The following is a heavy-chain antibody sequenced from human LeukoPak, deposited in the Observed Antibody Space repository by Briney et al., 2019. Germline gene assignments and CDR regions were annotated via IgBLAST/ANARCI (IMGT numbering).Heavy chain of an antibody. CDR2: INPNSGGT. V-gene: IGHV1-2*02. Sequence: ASVKVSCKASGYIFTGYYMHWVRQAPGQGLEWMGWINPNSGGTNYAQKFQGRVTMTRDTSISTAYMELSRLRSDDTAVYYCARDLPGVYYYDSSGYYPFDYWGQGTLVTVSS. D-gene: IGHD3-22*01. J-gene: IGHJ4*02. CDR1: GYIFTGYY. CDR3: ARDLPGVYYYDSSGYYPFDY.